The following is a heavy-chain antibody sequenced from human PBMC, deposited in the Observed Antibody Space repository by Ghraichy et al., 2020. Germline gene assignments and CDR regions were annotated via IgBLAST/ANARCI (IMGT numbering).Heavy chain of an antibody. Sequence: SETLSLTCTVSGGSISSSSYYWGWIRQPPGKGLEWIGSIYYSGSTYYNPSLKSRVTISVDTSKNQFSLKLSSVTAADTAVYYCGRYQLLYFWFDPWGQGTLVTVSS. CDR2: IYYSGST. D-gene: IGHD2-2*02. J-gene: IGHJ5*02. CDR3: GRYQLLYFWFDP. V-gene: IGHV4-39*01. CDR1: GGSISSSSYY.